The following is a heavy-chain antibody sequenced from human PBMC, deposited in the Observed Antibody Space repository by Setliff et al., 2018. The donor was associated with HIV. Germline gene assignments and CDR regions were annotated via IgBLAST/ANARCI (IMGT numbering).Heavy chain of an antibody. Sequence: ASETLSLTCTVSGGSISSYYWSWIRQPAGKGLEWIGRIYTSGSTNYNPSLKSRVTISVDTSKNQFSLRLTSVTAADTAVYYCARCYYDSSGPTDAFDIWGQGTVVTVSS. CDR3: ARCYYDSSGPTDAFDI. J-gene: IGHJ3*02. V-gene: IGHV4-4*07. CDR2: IYTSGST. CDR1: GGSISSYY. D-gene: IGHD3-22*01.